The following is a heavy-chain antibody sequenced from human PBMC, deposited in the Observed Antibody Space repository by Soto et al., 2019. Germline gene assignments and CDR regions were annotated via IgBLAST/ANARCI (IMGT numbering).Heavy chain of an antibody. J-gene: IGHJ4*02. CDR3: ASFLKRGYSGYDFPYLGQIDY. D-gene: IGHD5-12*01. CDR1: GGSISSYY. CDR2: IYYSGST. Sequence: SETLSLTCTVSGGSISSYYWSWIRQPPGKGLEWIGYIYYSGSTNYNPSLKSRVTISVDTSKNQFSLKLSSVTAADTAVYYCASFLKRGYSGYDFPYLGQIDYWGQGTLVTVSS. V-gene: IGHV4-59*01.